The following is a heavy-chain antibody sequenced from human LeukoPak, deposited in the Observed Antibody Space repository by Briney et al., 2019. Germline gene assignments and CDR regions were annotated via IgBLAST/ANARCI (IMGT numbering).Heavy chain of an antibody. CDR1: GFTFSSYW. D-gene: IGHD6-13*01. J-gene: IGHJ2*01. CDR3: ARDQRRGSSWSQYWYFDL. Sequence: GGSLRLSCAASGFTFSSYWMSWVRQAPGKGLEWVANIKQDGSEKYYVDSVKGRFTISRDNAKNSLYLQMNSLRAEDTAVYYCARDQRRGSSWSQYWYFDLWGRGTLVTVSS. CDR2: IKQDGSEK. V-gene: IGHV3-7*01.